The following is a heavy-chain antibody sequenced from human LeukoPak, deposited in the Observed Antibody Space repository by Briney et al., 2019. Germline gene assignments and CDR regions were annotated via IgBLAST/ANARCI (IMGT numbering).Heavy chain of an antibody. V-gene: IGHV3-11*03. D-gene: IGHD6-19*01. Sequence: GGSLRLSCAASGFTFSDYYMSWIRQAPGKGLEWVSYISSSSSYTNYADSVKGRFTISRDNAKNSLYLQMNSLRAEDTAVYYCARGGVGHSSGWYVYWGQGTLVTVSS. CDR3: ARGGVGHSSGWYVY. J-gene: IGHJ4*02. CDR2: ISSSSSYT. CDR1: GFTFSDYY.